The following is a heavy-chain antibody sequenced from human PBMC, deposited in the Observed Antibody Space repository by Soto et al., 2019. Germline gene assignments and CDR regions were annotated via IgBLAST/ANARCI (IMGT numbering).Heavy chain of an antibody. V-gene: IGHV1-18*01. D-gene: IGHD3-3*01. Sequence: GASVKVSCKASGYTFTSYGISWVRQAPGQGLEWMGWISAYNGNTNYAQKLQGRVTMTTDTSTSTAYMELRSLRSDDTAVYYCARVGPIFGVVEYFDYWGQGTLVTVSS. CDR1: GYTFTSYG. J-gene: IGHJ4*02. CDR3: ARVGPIFGVVEYFDY. CDR2: ISAYNGNT.